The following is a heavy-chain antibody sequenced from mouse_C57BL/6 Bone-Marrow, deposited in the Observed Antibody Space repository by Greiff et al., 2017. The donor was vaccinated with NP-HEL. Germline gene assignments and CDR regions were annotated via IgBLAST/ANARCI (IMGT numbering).Heavy chain of an antibody. J-gene: IGHJ2*01. CDR1: GYTFPSYW. D-gene: IGHD3-2*02. CDR3: AGQPKLPYYFDY. V-gene: IGHV1-64*01. Sequence: VQLKPSGAELVKPGASVKLSCKASGYTFPSYWMHWVKPRPGHGLEWIGMFHLNSGSTNYNAQFKSQATLTVDNSSRTAYMPLRSLTSEESAVKSCAGQPKLPYYFDYWGQGTTLTVAS. CDR2: FHLNSGST.